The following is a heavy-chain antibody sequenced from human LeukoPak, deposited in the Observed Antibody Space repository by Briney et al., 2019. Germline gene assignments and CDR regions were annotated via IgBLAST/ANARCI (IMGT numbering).Heavy chain of an antibody. Sequence: GSLRLSCAASGFTVSSNYMNWVRQAPGKGLEWVSSISSSSSYIYYADSVKGRFTISRDNAKNSLYLQMNSLRAEDTAVYYCARELGYCSSTSCYFGGIDYWGQGTLVTVSS. V-gene: IGHV3-21*01. CDR1: GFTVSSNY. CDR2: ISSSSSYI. CDR3: ARELGYCSSTSCYFGGIDY. J-gene: IGHJ4*02. D-gene: IGHD2-2*01.